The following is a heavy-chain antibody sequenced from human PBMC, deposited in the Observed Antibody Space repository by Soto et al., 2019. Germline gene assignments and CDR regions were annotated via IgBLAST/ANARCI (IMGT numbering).Heavy chain of an antibody. J-gene: IGHJ4*02. Sequence: QVQLVQSGAEVKEPGASVRVSCKASGYTFTSYDINWVRQATGQGLEWMGWMNPESRNTGYAQKFQGRVTMTRDTSISTAYMELTSLRSEDTAVYYCARFVRHQLPTIDFWGQGTLVTVPS. CDR2: MNPESRNT. D-gene: IGHD2-2*01. V-gene: IGHV1-8*01. CDR3: ARFVRHQLPTIDF. CDR1: GYTFTSYD.